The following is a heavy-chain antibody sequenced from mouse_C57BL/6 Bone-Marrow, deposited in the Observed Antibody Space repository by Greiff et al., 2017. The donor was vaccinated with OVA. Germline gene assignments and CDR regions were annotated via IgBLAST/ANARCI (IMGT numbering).Heavy chain of an antibody. Sequence: VQLQQSGPELVKPGASVKLSCKASGYSFTDYNMNWVKQSNGKSLEWIGVINPNYGTTSYNQKFKGKATLTVDQSSSTAYMQLNSLTSEDSTGDFCARTEGPYYYGSSYNYWGQGTTLTVSS. CDR3: ARTEGPYYYGSSYNY. CDR2: INPNYGTT. CDR1: GYSFTDYN. J-gene: IGHJ2*01. V-gene: IGHV1-39*01. D-gene: IGHD1-1*01.